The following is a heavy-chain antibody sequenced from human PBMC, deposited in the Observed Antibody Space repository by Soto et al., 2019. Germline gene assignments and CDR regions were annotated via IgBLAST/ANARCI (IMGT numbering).Heavy chain of an antibody. D-gene: IGHD5-12*01. V-gene: IGHV4-38-2*02. J-gene: IGHJ3*02. Sequence: SETRSLTVTVSGGRISSGYYWCWIRQPPGKGLEWIGSIYHSGSTYYNASLKSRVTISVDTSKNQLSLKLSSVTAADTAVYYCARVMATIRRAFDIWGQGTMVTVSS. CDR2: IYHSGST. CDR3: ARVMATIRRAFDI. CDR1: GGRISSGYY.